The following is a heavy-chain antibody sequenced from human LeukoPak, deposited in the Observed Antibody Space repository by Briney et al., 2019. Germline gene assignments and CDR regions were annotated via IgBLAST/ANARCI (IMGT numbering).Heavy chain of an antibody. CDR3: AREESYYSPFDY. D-gene: IGHD1-26*01. CDR1: GFTFSSYA. V-gene: IGHV3-23*01. Sequence: GGSLRLSCAASGFTFSSYAMSWVRQAPGKGLEWVSAISGSGGSTYYADSVKGRFTISRDNAKNSLYLQMNSLRAEDTAVYYCAREESYYSPFDYWGQGTLVTVSS. CDR2: ISGSGGST. J-gene: IGHJ4*02.